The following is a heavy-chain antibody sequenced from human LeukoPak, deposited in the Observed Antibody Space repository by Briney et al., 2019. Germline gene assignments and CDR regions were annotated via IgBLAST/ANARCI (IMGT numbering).Heavy chain of an antibody. D-gene: IGHD5-18*01. V-gene: IGHV4-34*01. CDR1: GGSFSGYY. J-gene: IGHJ4*02. Sequence: SETLSLTCAVYGGSFSGYYWSWIRQPPGKGLEWIGEINHSGSTNYNPSLKSRVTMSVDTSKNQFSLKLSSVTAADTAVYYCARGKRSGYSYGIYYFDYWGQGTLVTVSS. CDR3: ARGKRSGYSYGIYYFDY. CDR2: INHSGST.